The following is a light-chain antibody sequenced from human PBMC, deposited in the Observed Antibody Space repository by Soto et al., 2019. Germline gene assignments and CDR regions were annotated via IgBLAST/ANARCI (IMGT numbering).Light chain of an antibody. J-gene: IGKJ1*01. CDR1: QSVSSSY. CDR3: QHPFGT. V-gene: IGKV3-20*01. CDR2: GAS. Sequence: ELVFTQSVGTLSLSQGERATLSCRASQSVSSSYLAWYQQKPGQAPRLLIYGASSRATGIPDRFSGSGSGTDFTLTISRLEPEDFAVYYCQHPFGTFGQGTKVDIK.